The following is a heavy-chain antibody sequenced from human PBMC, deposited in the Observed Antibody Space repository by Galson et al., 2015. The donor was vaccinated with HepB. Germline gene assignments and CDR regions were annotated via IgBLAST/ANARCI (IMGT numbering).Heavy chain of an antibody. CDR2: INSDGSST. Sequence: SLRLSCAASGFTFSSYWMHWVRQAPGKGLVWVSRINSDGSSTSYADSVKGRFTISRDNAKNTLYLQMNSLRAEDTAVYYRARGRGKLLPIDYWGQGTLVNVS. CDR1: GFTFSSYW. J-gene: IGHJ4*02. V-gene: IGHV3-74*01. CDR3: ARGRGKLLPIDY. D-gene: IGHD2-15*01.